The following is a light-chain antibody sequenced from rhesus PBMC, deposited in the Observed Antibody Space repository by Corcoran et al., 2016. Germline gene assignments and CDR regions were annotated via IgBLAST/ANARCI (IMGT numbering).Light chain of an antibody. CDR3: QHGYGTPFT. V-gene: IGKV1-25*01. Sequence: DIQMTQSPSSLSASVGDRVTITCQARQGISNNLAWYQQKPGKVPKLLIYKASTLQSGVPSRVSGSGAGTDFTLTSSSLQPEDFATYYCQHGYGTPFTFGPGTKLDIK. CDR1: QGISNN. J-gene: IGKJ3*01. CDR2: KAS.